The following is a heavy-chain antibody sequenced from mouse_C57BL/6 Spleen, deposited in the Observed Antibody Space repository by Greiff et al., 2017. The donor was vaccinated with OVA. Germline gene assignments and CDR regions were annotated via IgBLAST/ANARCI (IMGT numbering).Heavy chain of an antibody. J-gene: IGHJ1*03. V-gene: IGHV1-84*01. Sequence: QVQLKESGPELVKPGASVKISCKASGYTFTDYYINWVKQRPGQGLEWIGWIYPGSGNTKYNEKFKGKATLTVDTSSSTAYMQLSSLTSEDAAVYFCARPDYYGSSYYWYFDVWGTGTTVTVSS. CDR1: GYTFTDYY. CDR3: ARPDYYGSSYYWYFDV. D-gene: IGHD1-1*01. CDR2: IYPGSGNT.